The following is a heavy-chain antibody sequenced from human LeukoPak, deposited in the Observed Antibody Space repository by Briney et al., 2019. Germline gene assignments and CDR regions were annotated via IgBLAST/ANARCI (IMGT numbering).Heavy chain of an antibody. D-gene: IGHD3-9*01. CDR3: ARDYTGYFP. CDR1: GFTFSSYW. CDR2: IKTDGSEK. Sequence: GGSLGLSCEASGFTFSSYWMSWVRQAPGKGLEWVANIKTDGSEKYYVDSVKGRFTISRDSAKNSLYLQMNSLRAEDTAVYYCARDYTGYFPWGQGTLVIVSS. J-gene: IGHJ5*02. V-gene: IGHV3-7*03.